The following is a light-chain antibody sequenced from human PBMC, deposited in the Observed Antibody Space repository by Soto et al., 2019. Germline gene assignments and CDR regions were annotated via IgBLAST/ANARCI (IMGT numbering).Light chain of an antibody. CDR1: QSVNIY. Sequence: EIVLTQSPATLSLSPGERATLSCRASQSVNIYLAWYQQKPGQAPMLLIYDASNRATGIPARFSGSGSGTDFTLNISSLEPEDIAVYYCQPRSNWRVTFGGGTKVEIK. CDR3: QPRSNWRVT. J-gene: IGKJ4*01. V-gene: IGKV3-11*01. CDR2: DAS.